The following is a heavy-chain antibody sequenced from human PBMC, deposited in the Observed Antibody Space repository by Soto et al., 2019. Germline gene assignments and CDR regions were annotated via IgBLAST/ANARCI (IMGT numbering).Heavy chain of an antibody. CDR1: GYTFTSYY. CDR2: INPSGGST. J-gene: IGHJ5*02. CDR3: ARVAPGIAAAGPRIAFDP. Sequence: GSSVKISCKASGYTFTSYYMHCLRQAPGQGLEWMGIINPSGGSTSYAQKFQGRVTMTRDTSTSTVYMELSSLRSEDTAVYYCARVAPGIAAAGPRIAFDPWGKGTLVTVSS. V-gene: IGHV1-46*01. D-gene: IGHD6-13*01.